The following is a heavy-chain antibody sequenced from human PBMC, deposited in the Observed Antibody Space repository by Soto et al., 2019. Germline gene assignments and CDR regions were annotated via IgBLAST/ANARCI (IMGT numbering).Heavy chain of an antibody. D-gene: IGHD4-17*01. CDR2: ITPFNDNT. Sequence: QIRLVQSGGEVKKPGASVKVSCKTSGYTFTTYGISWVRQAPGQGLEWMGWITPFNDNTNYAQNLQGRVTMTTDTSTNTPYLTLRSLTSDDTAVYYCARTDKGDYVPPLDNWGQRTLVTVSS. V-gene: IGHV1-18*01. J-gene: IGHJ4*02. CDR1: GYTFTTYG. CDR3: ARTDKGDYVPPLDN.